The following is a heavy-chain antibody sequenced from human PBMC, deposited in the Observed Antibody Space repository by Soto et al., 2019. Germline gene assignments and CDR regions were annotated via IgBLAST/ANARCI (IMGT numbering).Heavy chain of an antibody. CDR2: IYYSGST. CDR3: ARVGRGDTAMAALYYFDY. Sequence: PSETLSLTCTVSGGSISSYYWSWIRQPPGKGLEWIGYIYYSGSTNYNPSLKSRVTISVDTSKNQFSLKLSSVTAADTAVYYCARVGRGDTAMAALYYFDYWGQGTLVTVSS. J-gene: IGHJ4*02. CDR1: GGSISSYY. V-gene: IGHV4-59*01. D-gene: IGHD5-18*01.